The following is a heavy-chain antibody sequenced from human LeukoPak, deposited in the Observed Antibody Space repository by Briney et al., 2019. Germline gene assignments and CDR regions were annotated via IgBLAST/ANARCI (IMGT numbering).Heavy chain of an antibody. V-gene: IGHV3-7*01. CDR3: ATTIGGAVGTFDL. D-gene: IGHD4-23*01. CDR2: IKQDGSGK. J-gene: IGHJ3*01. Sequence: GGSLRLSCAASGFTFSSYWMSWVRQAPGKGLEWVANIKQDGSGKYYVDSVKGRFTISRDNAKNSLYLQMNSLRAEDSAVYYCATTIGGAVGTFDLWGQGTRVTVSS. CDR1: GFTFSSYW.